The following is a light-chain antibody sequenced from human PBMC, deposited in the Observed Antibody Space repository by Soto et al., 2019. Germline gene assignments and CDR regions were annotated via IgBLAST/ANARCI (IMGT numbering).Light chain of an antibody. Sequence: DVVGSQSRLCLHVAVGRVASISCRSSQSLVHRDGNTYLSWFRQRAGKSPRRLIYKVSNREAGVPERFRGSGSGTDFALKISRVEAEDVGVYYCMQGTHWPITFAQGTRLEIK. J-gene: IGKJ5*01. CDR2: KVS. CDR3: MQGTHWPIT. V-gene: IGKV2-30*02. CDR1: QSLVHRDGNTY.